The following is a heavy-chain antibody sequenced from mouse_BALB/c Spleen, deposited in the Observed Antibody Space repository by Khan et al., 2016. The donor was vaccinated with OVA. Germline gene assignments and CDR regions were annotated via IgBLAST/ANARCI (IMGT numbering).Heavy chain of an antibody. CDR3: ARKNGSEFDY. D-gene: IGHD1-1*01. CDR2: INPHIGET. V-gene: IGHV1-20*02. Sequence: VQLKESGPELVKPGASVKISCKASGYSFTGYFMNWVMQSHGKSLEWIGRINPHIGETFYNQKFKGKATLTVDESSSTAHMELRSLASEDSAVYYCARKNGSEFDYWGQGNTLTVSS. J-gene: IGHJ2*01. CDR1: GYSFTGYF.